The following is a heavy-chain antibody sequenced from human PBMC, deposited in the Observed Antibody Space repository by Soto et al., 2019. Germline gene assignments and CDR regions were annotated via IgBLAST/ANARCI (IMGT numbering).Heavy chain of an antibody. V-gene: IGHV4-39*01. D-gene: IGHD1-20*01. CDR3: ATSQKGYNWNYFDH. J-gene: IGHJ4*02. Sequence: TLSLTCAVSGGSISGSYYYWAWLRQSPGKGPEWIGSVFYTGFTSYNPSLESRVSVSVDTSKSQFSLKLSAVTAADTAVYYCATSQKGYNWNYFDHWGQGALVTVSS. CDR1: GGSISGSYYY. CDR2: VFYTGFT.